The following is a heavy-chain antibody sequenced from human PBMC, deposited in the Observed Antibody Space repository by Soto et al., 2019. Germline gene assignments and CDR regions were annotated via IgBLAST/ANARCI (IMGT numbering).Heavy chain of an antibody. CDR2: IIPDFGGA. Sequence: ASVKVSCKASGGTFISYAISWVRQAPGRGLEWMGWIIPDFGGANYAQKFQGRVTMARDKSTSTAYMGLSRLRSDDTAVYYCARDQGLRFLEWFPPELYGMDVWGQGTTVTVSS. CDR1: GGTFISYA. CDR3: ARDQGLRFLEWFPPELYGMDV. J-gene: IGHJ6*02. V-gene: IGHV1-69*05. D-gene: IGHD3-3*01.